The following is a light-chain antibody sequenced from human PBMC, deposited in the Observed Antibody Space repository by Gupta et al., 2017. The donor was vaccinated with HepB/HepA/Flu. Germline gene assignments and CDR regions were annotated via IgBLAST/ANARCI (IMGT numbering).Light chain of an antibody. CDR1: QSVLYSSNNKNY. J-gene: IGKJ1*01. Sequence: DIVMTQSPDSLAVSLGERATINCKSSQSVLYSSNNKNYLAWYQQKPGQPPKLLIYWASTRESGGPDRFSGSGSGTDFTLTISSLQAEDVAVYYCQQYYRTPRTCGQGTKVEIK. CDR3: QQYYRTPRT. V-gene: IGKV4-1*01. CDR2: WAS.